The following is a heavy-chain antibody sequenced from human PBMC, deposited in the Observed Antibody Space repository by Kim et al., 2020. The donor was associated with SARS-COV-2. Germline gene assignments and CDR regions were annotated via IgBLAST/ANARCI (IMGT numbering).Heavy chain of an antibody. CDR2: ISYDGSNK. CDR1: GFTFSSYG. J-gene: IGHJ6*02. D-gene: IGHD6-6*01. CDR3: AKEYSSSSWPQLFGHYYGMDV. V-gene: IGHV3-30*18. Sequence: GGSLRLSCAASGFTFSSYGMHWVRQAPGKGLEWVAVISYDGSNKYYADSVKGRFTISRDNSKNTLYLQMNSLRAEDTAVYYCAKEYSSSSWPQLFGHYYGMDVWGQGTTVTVSS.